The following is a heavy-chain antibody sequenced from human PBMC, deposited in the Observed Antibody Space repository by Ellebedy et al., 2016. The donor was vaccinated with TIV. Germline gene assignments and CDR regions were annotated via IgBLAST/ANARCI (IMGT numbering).Heavy chain of an antibody. CDR1: GYTFSSYG. Sequence: AASVKVSCKASGYTFSSYGIYWVRQAPGQGLDWMGWISPYNGNTNYAQKIQGRVTMNTDKSTSTAYMELRSLRSDDSALYYCARGLITMRLPTTREYGFDFWGQGTMVTVSS. CDR2: ISPYNGNT. J-gene: IGHJ3*01. D-gene: IGHD3-22*01. V-gene: IGHV1-18*01. CDR3: ARGLITMRLPTTREYGFDF.